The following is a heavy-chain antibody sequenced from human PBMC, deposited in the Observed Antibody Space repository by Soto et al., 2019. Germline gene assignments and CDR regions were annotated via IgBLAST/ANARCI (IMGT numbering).Heavy chain of an antibody. D-gene: IGHD3-9*01. CDR2: INAGNGNT. CDR1: GYTFTSYA. CDR3: ARENYDILTGYYPPGWFDP. Sequence: ASVKVSCKASGYTFTSYAMHWVRQAPGQRLEWMGWINAGNGNTKYSQKLQGRVTITRDTSASTAYMELSSLRSEDTAVYYCARENYDILTGYYPPGWFDPWGQGTLVTVSS. J-gene: IGHJ5*02. V-gene: IGHV1-3*01.